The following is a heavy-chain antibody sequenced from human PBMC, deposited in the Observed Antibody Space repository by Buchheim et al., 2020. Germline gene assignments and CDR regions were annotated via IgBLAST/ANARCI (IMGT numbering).Heavy chain of an antibody. D-gene: IGHD6-13*01. CDR2: IYTSGST. V-gene: IGHV4-61*02. CDR3: AREYSSSWDYYFDY. J-gene: IGHJ4*02. Sequence: QVQLQESGPGLVKPSQTLSLTCTVSGGSISSGSYYWSWIRQPAGKGLEWIGRIYTSGSTNYNPSLKSRVTISVETSKHQFSLKLSSVTAADTAVYYCAREYSSSWDYYFDYWGQGTL. CDR1: GGSISSGSYY.